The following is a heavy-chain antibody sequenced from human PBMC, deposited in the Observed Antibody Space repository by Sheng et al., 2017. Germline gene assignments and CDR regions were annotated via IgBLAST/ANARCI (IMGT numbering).Heavy chain of an antibody. J-gene: IGHJ4*02. CDR3: AKGCPYDSSGYCFDY. V-gene: IGHV3-9*03. CDR2: ISWNSGSI. D-gene: IGHD3-22*01. CDR1: GFTFDDYA. Sequence: EVQLVESGGGLVQPGRSLRLSCAASGFTFDDYAMHWVRQAPGKGLEWVSGISWNSGSIGYADSVKGRFTISRDNAKNSLYLQMNSLRAEDMALYYCAKGCPYDSSGYCFDYWGQGTLVTVSS.